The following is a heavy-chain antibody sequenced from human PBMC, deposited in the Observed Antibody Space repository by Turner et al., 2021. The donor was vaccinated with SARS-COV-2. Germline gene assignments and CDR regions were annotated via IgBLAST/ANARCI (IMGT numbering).Heavy chain of an antibody. CDR3: ARWDNYYDSSGYYPDAFDI. CDR2: ISSSSSYI. D-gene: IGHD3-22*01. J-gene: IGHJ3*02. V-gene: IGHV3-21*01. CDR1: GFTFSSYS. Sequence: EVQLVESGGGLVKPGGSLRLSCAASGFTFSSYSMNWVRQAQGKGLEWVSCISSSSSYIYYADSVKGRYTITRDNAKNSLYLQMNSLRAEDTAVYYGARWDNYYDSSGYYPDAFDIWGQGTMVTVSS.